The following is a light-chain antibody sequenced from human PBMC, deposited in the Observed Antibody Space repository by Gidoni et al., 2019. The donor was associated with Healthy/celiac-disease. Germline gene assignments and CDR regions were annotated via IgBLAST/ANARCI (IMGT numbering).Light chain of an antibody. CDR2: DGS. CDR3: QQYYNSWT. V-gene: IGKV1-5*01. Sequence: DIQMTQSPSTLSASGGDRVTITCRASQSIGSWLAWYQQKPGKAPKLLIYDGSTLESGVPSRFSGTRSGTEFTLAISSLQHDDFANYYCQQYYNSWTFXQXTKVEIK. J-gene: IGKJ1*01. CDR1: QSIGSW.